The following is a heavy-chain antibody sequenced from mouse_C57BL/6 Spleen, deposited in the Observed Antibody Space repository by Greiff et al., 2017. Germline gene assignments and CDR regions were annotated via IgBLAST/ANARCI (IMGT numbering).Heavy chain of an antibody. D-gene: IGHD2-1*01. CDR3: ARHEESGNYVGDAMDY. J-gene: IGHJ4*01. V-gene: IGHV1-62-2*01. CDR2: FYPGSGSI. CDR1: GYTFTEYT. Sequence: VQLQPSGAELVKPGASVKLSCKASGYTFTEYTIHWVKQRSGQGLEWIGWFYPGSGSIKYNEKFKDKATLTADKSSSTVYMELSRLTSEDSAVYVCARHEESGNYVGDAMDYWGQGTSVTVSS.